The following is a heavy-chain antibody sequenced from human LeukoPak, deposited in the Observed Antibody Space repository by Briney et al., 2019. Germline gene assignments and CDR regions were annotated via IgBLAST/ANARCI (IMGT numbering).Heavy chain of an antibody. Sequence: GGSLRLSCAASGFTFSTYAISWVRQAPGEGLEWVSTITGGDGGTYYADSVKGRFTISRDNSKHTVYLQMNSLRAEDTAVYYCAKRLLGETGVGPYFDYGGQGFLVTVSS. CDR1: GFTFSTYA. D-gene: IGHD2-8*02. CDR3: AKRLLGETGVGPYFDY. J-gene: IGHJ4*02. V-gene: IGHV3-23*01. CDR2: ITGGDGGT.